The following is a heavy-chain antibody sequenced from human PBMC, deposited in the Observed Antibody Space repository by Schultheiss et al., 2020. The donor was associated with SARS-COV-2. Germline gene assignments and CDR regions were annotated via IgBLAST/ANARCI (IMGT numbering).Heavy chain of an antibody. V-gene: IGHV4-34*01. CDR1: GGSFSGYY. CDR2: INHSGST. Sequence: SETLSLTCAVYGGSFSGYYWSWIRQPPGKGLEWIGEINHSGSTYYNPSLKSRVTISVDKSKNQFSLKLSSVTAADTAVYYCARSYYDFWSGYYGPNWFDPWGQGTLVTVSS. CDR3: ARSYYDFWSGYYGPNWFDP. J-gene: IGHJ5*02. D-gene: IGHD3-3*01.